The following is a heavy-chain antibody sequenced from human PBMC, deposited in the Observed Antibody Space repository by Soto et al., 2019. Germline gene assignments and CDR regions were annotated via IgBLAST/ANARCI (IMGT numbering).Heavy chain of an antibody. CDR1: GDSINSYY. V-gene: IGHV4-59*01. CDR3: AARSITAPYNWFDP. Sequence: PSETLSLTCTVSGDSINSYYWSWIRQPPGKGLEWIGYIHYSGSTNYNPSLKSRVTISVDTSKNQFSLKLSSVTAADTAVYYCAARSITAPYNWFDPWGQGTLVTVSS. J-gene: IGHJ5*02. D-gene: IGHD6-6*01. CDR2: IHYSGST.